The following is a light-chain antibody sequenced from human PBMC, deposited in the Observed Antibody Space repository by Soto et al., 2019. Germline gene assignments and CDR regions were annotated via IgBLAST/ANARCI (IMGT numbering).Light chain of an antibody. Sequence: QSVLTQPPSVSAAPGQKVTISCSGSSSNIGGNSVSWYQQLPGTAPKLLIYDDNKRPSGIPYLFSGSKSGTSATLGITGFNTGDEADYSCGSWDSRMSAYVFGNGTKVTVL. V-gene: IGLV1-51*01. J-gene: IGLJ1*01. CDR1: SSNIGGNS. CDR3: GSWDSRMSAYV. CDR2: DDN.